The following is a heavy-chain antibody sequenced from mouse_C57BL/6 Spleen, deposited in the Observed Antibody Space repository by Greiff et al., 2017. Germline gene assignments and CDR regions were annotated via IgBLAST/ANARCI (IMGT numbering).Heavy chain of an antibody. J-gene: IGHJ2*01. CDR3: AREGGFITTRYYFDY. CDR1: GFTFSSYA. V-gene: IGHV5-4*01. D-gene: IGHD1-1*01. CDR2: ISDGGSYT. Sequence: EVQLVESGGGLVKPGGSLKLSCAASGFTFSSYAMSWVRQTPEKRLEWVATISDGGSYTYYPDNVKGRFTISRDNAKNNLYLQMSHLKSEDTAMYYCAREGGFITTRYYFDYWGQGTTLTVSS.